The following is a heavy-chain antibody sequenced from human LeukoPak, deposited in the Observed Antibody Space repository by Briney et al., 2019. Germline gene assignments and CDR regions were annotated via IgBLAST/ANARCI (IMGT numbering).Heavy chain of an antibody. Sequence: SETLSLTCAVSGGSISSNNWWSWVRQPPGKGLEWIGNIYHSGTTHYNPSLKSRVTISVDTSKNQFSLKLSSVTAADTAVYYCARVYYSSSYDYWYFDLWGRGTLVTVSS. V-gene: IGHV4-4*02. D-gene: IGHD6-13*01. CDR1: GGSISSNNW. CDR3: ARVYYSSSYDYWYFDL. J-gene: IGHJ2*01. CDR2: IYHSGTT.